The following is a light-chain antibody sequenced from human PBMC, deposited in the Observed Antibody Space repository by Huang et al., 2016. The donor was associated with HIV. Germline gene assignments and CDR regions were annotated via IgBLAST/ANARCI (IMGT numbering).Light chain of an antibody. V-gene: IGKV3-20*01. CDR2: DAS. CDR1: QTVSHDY. Sequence: EIVLTQSPGTLSLSPGQRLTLSCRSSQTVSHDYLAWYQQKPGQSPRLLIYDASTRAAGIPDRFSGSGSATDFILTVSRLEPEDSAVYYCQQYALSPWTFGHGTKVEI. CDR3: QQYALSPWT. J-gene: IGKJ1*01.